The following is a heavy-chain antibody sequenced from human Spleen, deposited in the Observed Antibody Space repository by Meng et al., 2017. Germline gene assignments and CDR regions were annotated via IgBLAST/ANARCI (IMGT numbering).Heavy chain of an antibody. D-gene: IGHD1-14*01. V-gene: IGHV3-23*01. CDR3: TGHVDY. CDR1: GIPFSRYA. CDR2: ISKSGGST. J-gene: IGHJ4*01. Sequence: GESLKISCAASGIPFSRYAMGWVRQAPGKGLDWVSTISKSGGSTFYADSVKGRFTISRDNSKNTLYLQMNSLKTEDTAVYCCTGHVDYWGHGTLVTVSS.